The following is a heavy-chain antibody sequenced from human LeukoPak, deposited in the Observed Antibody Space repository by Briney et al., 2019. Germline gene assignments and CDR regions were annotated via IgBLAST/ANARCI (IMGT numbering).Heavy chain of an antibody. Sequence: GGSLRLSCAASGFTFTSYSMSWVRQAPGKGLEWVSGTSDRGDYTYYADSVKGRFTISRDNSKSTLCLQMNSLRAEDTAVYYCAKQLGYCSDGSCYFPYWGQGTLVTVSS. CDR2: TSDRGDYT. J-gene: IGHJ4*02. D-gene: IGHD2-15*01. V-gene: IGHV3-23*01. CDR3: AKQLGYCSDGSCYFPY. CDR1: GFTFTSYS.